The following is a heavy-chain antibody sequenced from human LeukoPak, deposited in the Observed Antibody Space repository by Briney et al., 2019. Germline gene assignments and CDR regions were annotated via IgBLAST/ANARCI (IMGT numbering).Heavy chain of an antibody. J-gene: IGHJ4*02. CDR2: IYNAGATT. D-gene: IGHD6-19*01. Sequence: GGSLRLSGAASGFTFSNYAMSWVRRPPGKGLEWVSEIYNAGATTYYGDSVKGRFTISRDNSKNTLYLQMSRLRAEDTAIYYCVRAVAAKETYWGQGILVTVSS. CDR3: VRAVAAKETY. CDR1: GFTFSNYA. V-gene: IGHV3-23*01.